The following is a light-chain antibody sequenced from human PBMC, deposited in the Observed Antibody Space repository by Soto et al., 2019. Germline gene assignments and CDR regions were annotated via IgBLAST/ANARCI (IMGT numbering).Light chain of an antibody. J-gene: IGKJ4*01. CDR3: QQRSNWPPT. Sequence: EIVLTQSPATLSLSPGERATLSCRASQSVSSYLAWYQQKPGQAPSLLIYDASNRATGIPARFSGSGSGTDFPLTISSLEPEDFAVYYCQQRSNWPPTVGGGTKVEIK. CDR1: QSVSSY. CDR2: DAS. V-gene: IGKV3-11*01.